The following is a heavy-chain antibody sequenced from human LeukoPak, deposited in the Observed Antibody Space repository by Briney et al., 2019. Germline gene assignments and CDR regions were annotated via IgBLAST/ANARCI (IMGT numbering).Heavy chain of an antibody. CDR1: AFTLSNYA. D-gene: IGHD3-10*01. CDR2: ITNSGTNT. CDR3: AKEGTAGGAGYFDS. J-gene: IGHJ4*02. Sequence: GGSLRLSCTASAFTLSNYAMSWVRQAPGKGLEWVSAITNSGTNTYYTDSARGRFTISRDNSKSTLYLQMNSLRAEDTAIYYCAKEGTAGGAGYFDSWGQGTLVTVSS. V-gene: IGHV3-23*01.